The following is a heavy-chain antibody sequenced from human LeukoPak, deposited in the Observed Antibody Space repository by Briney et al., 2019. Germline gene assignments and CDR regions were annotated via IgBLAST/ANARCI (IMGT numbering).Heavy chain of an antibody. CDR3: AREATIFGVVIMDAFDI. CDR1: GGAISSGSYY. D-gene: IGHD3-3*01. J-gene: IGHJ3*02. CDR2: IYTSGST. Sequence: PSETLSLTCTVSGGAISSGSYYWSWIRQPAGKGLEWIGRIYTSGSTNYNPSLKSRVTISVDTSKNQFSLKLTSVAAADTPVYYCAREATIFGVVIMDAFDIWGQGTMVTVSS. V-gene: IGHV4-61*02.